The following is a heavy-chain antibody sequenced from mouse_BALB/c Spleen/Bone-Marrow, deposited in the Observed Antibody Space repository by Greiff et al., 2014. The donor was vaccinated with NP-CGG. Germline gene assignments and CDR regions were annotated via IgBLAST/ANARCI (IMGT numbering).Heavy chain of an antibody. CDR3: ARPRTGTYFDY. D-gene: IGHD4-1*01. V-gene: IGHV1-7*01. CDR1: GYTFTSYW. J-gene: IGHJ2*01. CDR2: INPSTGYT. Sequence: VQLQQSGAELAKPGASVKMSCKASGYTFTSYWMHWVKQRPGQGLEWIGYINPSTGYTEYNQKFKDKATLTADKSSSTAYMQLSSLTSEDSAVYYCARPRTGTYFDYWGQGTTLTVSS.